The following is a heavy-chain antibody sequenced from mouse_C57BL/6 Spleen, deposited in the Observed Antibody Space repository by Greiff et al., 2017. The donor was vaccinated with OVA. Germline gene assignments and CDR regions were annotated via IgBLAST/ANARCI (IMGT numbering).Heavy chain of an antibody. J-gene: IGHJ2*01. Sequence: QVQLQQPGAELVKPGASVKLSCKASGYTFTSYWMHWVKQRPGRGLEWIGRIDPNSGGIKYNEKFKSKATLTVDKPSSTAYMQLSSLTSENSTVYYCARERGGSRYVGYFDYWGQGTTLTVSS. CDR1: GYTFTSYW. CDR2: IDPNSGGI. CDR3: ARERGGSRYVGYFDY. V-gene: IGHV1-72*01. D-gene: IGHD1-1*01.